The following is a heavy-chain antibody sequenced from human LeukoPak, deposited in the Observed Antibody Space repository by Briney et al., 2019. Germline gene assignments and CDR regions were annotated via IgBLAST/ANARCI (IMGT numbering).Heavy chain of an antibody. CDR1: GFSISTYY. Sequence: SETLSLTCTVSGFSISTYYWSWVRQPAGEGLEWIGHVYTSGSTYNPSLKSRVTMSVDTSKNQFSLKLNSVTAADTAVYYCARRHYSSGLDYWGQGILVTLSS. CDR2: VYTSGST. CDR3: ARRHYSSGLDY. V-gene: IGHV4-4*07. J-gene: IGHJ4*02. D-gene: IGHD6-19*01.